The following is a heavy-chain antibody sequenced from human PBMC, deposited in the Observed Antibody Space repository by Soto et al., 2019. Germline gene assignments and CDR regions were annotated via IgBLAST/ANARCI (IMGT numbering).Heavy chain of an antibody. Sequence: QITLKESGPTLVKPTQTLTLTFTFSGFSLSTIGVGVGWIRQPPGTALEWLALIYCDDDKRYSPSLKSRLTITKDTSKNQVVLTMTNMDPVDAATYYCARYSYTSGWYDYWGQGTLVTASS. D-gene: IGHD6-19*01. CDR3: ARYSYTSGWYDY. CDR1: GFSLSTIGVG. V-gene: IGHV2-5*02. CDR2: IYCDDDK. J-gene: IGHJ4*02.